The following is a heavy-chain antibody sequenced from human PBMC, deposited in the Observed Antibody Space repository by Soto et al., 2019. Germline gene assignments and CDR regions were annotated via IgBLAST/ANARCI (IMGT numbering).Heavy chain of an antibody. Sequence: EVQLVESGGGLVQSGGSLRLSCAASGITFSSYEMNWVRQAPGKGLESVSYISGSGSIIYYADSVKGRFTISRDNAKKSLYLRINSLRAEDTAVYYCATVGGSDFFDYWGQGTLVTVSS. V-gene: IGHV3-48*03. CDR1: GITFSSYE. CDR3: ATVGGSDFFDY. CDR2: ISGSGSII. J-gene: IGHJ4*02. D-gene: IGHD2-21*01.